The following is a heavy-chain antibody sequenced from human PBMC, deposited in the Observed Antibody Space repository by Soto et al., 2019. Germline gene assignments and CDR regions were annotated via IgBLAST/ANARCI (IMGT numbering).Heavy chain of an antibody. CDR3: ARQSCSGGGCYSGPQDWYFSL. J-gene: IGHJ2*01. V-gene: IGHV4-59*01. CDR2: LSYSGNF. CDR1: GGSINSYY. D-gene: IGHD2-15*01. Sequence: QVQLQESGPGLVKPSETLSLTCTVSGGSINSYYWSWIRQPPGKGLEWIGSLSYSGNFYYNPSLKSRISISVDTSKNQFSLTLTSVAAADTAVYNCARQSCSGGGCYSGPQDWYFSLWGRGTLVTVSS.